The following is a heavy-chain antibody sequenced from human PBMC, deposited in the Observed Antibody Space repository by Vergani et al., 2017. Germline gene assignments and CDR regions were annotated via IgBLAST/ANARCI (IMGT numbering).Heavy chain of an antibody. CDR3: AGWGSETPPPGTTYYDFWSGYYRLNYQHGMDV. CDR1: GGTFSSYA. J-gene: IGHJ6*02. D-gene: IGHD3-3*01. Sequence: QVQLVQSGAEVKKPGSSVKVSCKASGGTFSSYAISWVRQAPGQGLEWMGRIIPIFGTANYAQKFQGRVTITADKSTSTAYMELRSLRSDDTAVYYCAGWGSETPPPGTTYYDFWSGYYRLNYQHGMDVWGQGTTVTVSS. V-gene: IGHV1-69*14. CDR2: IIPIFGTA.